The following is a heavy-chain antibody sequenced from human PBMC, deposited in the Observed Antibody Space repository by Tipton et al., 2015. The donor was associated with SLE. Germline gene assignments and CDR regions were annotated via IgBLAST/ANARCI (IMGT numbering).Heavy chain of an antibody. CDR2: IHFSGSP. D-gene: IGHD6-19*01. CDR3: ARLSSGIAVAPYAFDI. CDR1: GGSVSSSSHY. V-gene: IGHV4-39*07. J-gene: IGHJ3*02. Sequence: TLSLTCSVSGGSVSSSSHYCGWIRPPPGKGVEWVGSIHFSGSPYNNPSLRRPVTISVDTSKNQFSLKLSSVTAADTAVYYCARLSSGIAVAPYAFDIWGQGTMVTVSS.